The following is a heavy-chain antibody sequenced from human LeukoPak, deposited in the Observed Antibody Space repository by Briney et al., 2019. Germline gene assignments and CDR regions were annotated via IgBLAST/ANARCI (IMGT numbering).Heavy chain of an antibody. D-gene: IGHD3-3*01. CDR1: GGSISTYY. V-gene: IGHV4-59*08. J-gene: IGHJ4*02. CDR2: ISYSGNT. CDR3: ARRSRITIFGVVSYYFDY. Sequence: PSETLSLTCTVSGGSISTYYWSWIRQPPGQGLEWIGYISYSGNTNYNPSLMSRVTISVDTSKNQFSLRLSSVTAADTAVYYCARRSRITIFGVVSYYFDYWGQGTLVTVSS.